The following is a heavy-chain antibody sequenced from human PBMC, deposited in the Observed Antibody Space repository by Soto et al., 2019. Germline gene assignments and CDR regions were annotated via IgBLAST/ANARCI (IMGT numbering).Heavy chain of an antibody. CDR1: GFTFRSYV. Sequence: QVQLVESGGGVVQPGTSLRVSCVGSGFTFRSYVIHWVRQAPGKGLEWVALTSYDGSDKYYGDSERGRFTISRDNSRNTVDLQMDNLRLEDTALYYCARWGTTGGLDVWGQGTLVSV. CDR2: TSYDGSDK. D-gene: IGHD3-16*01. J-gene: IGHJ1*01. CDR3: ARWGTTGGLDV. V-gene: IGHV3-30*19.